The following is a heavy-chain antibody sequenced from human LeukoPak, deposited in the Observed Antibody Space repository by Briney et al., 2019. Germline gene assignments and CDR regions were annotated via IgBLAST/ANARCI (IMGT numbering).Heavy chain of an antibody. J-gene: IGHJ4*02. Sequence: PGGSLRLSCAASGFTFSSYSMNWVRQAPGKGLEWVSSISSSSSYIYYADSVKGRFTISRDNAKNSLYLQMNSRRAEDTAVYYCASQNGYGGPFDYWGQGTLVSVSS. D-gene: IGHD5-18*01. CDR2: ISSSSSYI. V-gene: IGHV3-21*01. CDR3: ASQNGYGGPFDY. CDR1: GFTFSSYS.